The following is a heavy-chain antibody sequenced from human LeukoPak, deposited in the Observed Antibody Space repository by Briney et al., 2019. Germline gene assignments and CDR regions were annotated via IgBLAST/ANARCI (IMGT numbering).Heavy chain of an antibody. CDR2: IFDDGST. D-gene: IGHD4-17*01. V-gene: IGHV4-59*08. J-gene: IGHJ6*02. Sequence: SETLSLTCTVSGGSINGYYWHWIRQPPGKTLEWIGYIFDDGSTNYNPSLKIRVAISLDTSRSQFSLKLTSVTAADTAVYYCARQDDSYRDYSSYYYSGFNVWGQGTTVTVSS. CDR3: ARQDDSYRDYSSYYYSGFNV. CDR1: GGSINGYY.